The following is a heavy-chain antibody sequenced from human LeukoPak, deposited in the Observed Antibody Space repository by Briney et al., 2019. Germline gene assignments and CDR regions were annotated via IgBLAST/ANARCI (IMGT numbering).Heavy chain of an antibody. CDR3: AKCPSMAVAGVSLRSYYYMDV. V-gene: IGHV3-30*02. Sequence: GGSLRLSCAASGFTFSSYGMHWVRQAPGKGLEWVAFIRYDGSNKYYADSVKGRFTISRDNSKNTLYLQMNSLRVEDTAVYYCAKCPSMAVAGVSLRSYYYMDVWGKGTMVTISS. J-gene: IGHJ6*03. CDR1: GFTFSSYG. D-gene: IGHD6-19*01. CDR2: IRYDGSNK.